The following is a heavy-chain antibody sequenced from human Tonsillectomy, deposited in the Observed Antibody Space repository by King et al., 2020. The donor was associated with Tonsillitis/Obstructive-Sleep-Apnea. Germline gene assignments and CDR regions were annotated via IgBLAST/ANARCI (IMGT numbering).Heavy chain of an antibody. CDR2: INSDGSST. CDR1: GFTFSSYW. Sequence: VQLVESGGGLVQPGGSLRLSCAASGFTFSSYWMHWVRQAPGKGLVWVSRINSDGSSTSYADSVKGRFTISRDNAKNTLYLQMNSLRAEDTAVYYCARDYPKYYYGSVSYYRGTYYMDVWGKGTTVTVSS. J-gene: IGHJ6*03. V-gene: IGHV3-74*01. D-gene: IGHD3-10*01. CDR3: ARDYPKYYYGSVSYYRGTYYMDV.